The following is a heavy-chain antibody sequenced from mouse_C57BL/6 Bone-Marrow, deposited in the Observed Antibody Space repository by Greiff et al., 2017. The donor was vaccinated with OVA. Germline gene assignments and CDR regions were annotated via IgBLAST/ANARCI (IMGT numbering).Heavy chain of an antibody. CDR2: IRSKSNNYAT. D-gene: IGHD2-1*01. CDR1: GFSFNTYA. V-gene: IGHV10-1*01. CDR3: VREGDGNPAWFAY. J-gene: IGHJ3*01. Sequence: EVQRVESGGGLVQPKGSLKLSCAASGFSFNTYAMNWVRQAPGKGLEWVARIRSKSNNYATYYADSVKDRFTISRDDSESMLYLQMNNLKTEDTAMYYCVREGDGNPAWFAYWGQGTLVTVSA.